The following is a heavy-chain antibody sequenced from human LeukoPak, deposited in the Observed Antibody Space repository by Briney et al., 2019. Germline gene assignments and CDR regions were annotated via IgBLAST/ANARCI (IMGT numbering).Heavy chain of an antibody. V-gene: IGHV3-23*01. Sequence: GGSLRLSCAASGFTFSSYAMSWVPQAPARGLAWVSDISGSCGSTYYADSVKGGFPVSRDNPKNTLYLQMNSLRAQDTPVYSCAKKHDFWSYGMDVWGQGSTVTVSS. D-gene: IGHD3-3*01. CDR1: GFTFSSYA. J-gene: IGHJ6*02. CDR2: ISGSCGST. CDR3: AKKHDFWSYGMDV.